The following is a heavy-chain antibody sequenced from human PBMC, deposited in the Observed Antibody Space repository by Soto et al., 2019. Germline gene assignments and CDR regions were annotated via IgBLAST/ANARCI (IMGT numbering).Heavy chain of an antibody. Sequence: GASVKVSCKASGYTFTSYGISWVRQAPGQGLEWMGWISAYNGNTNYAQKLQGRVTMTTDTSTSTAYKELRSLRSDDTAVYYCARGPEDIDTVSWWFDPWGQGTLVTVSS. CDR3: ARGPEDIDTVSWWFDP. D-gene: IGHD5-12*01. V-gene: IGHV1-18*01. CDR1: GYTFTSYG. CDR2: ISAYNGNT. J-gene: IGHJ5*02.